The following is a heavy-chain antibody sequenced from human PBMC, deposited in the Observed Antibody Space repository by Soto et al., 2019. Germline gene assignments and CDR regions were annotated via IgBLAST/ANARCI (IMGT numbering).Heavy chain of an antibody. J-gene: IGHJ4*02. CDR3: ARVHYDFWSGKSKNYYFDY. CDR2: IYYSGST. CDR1: GGSISSGGYY. V-gene: IGHV4-31*03. D-gene: IGHD3-3*01. Sequence: SETLSLTCTVSGGSISSGGYYWSWIRQHPGKGLEWIGYIYYSGSTYYNPSLKSRVTISVDTSKNQFSLKLSSVTAADTAVYYCARVHYDFWSGKSKNYYFDYWGQGTLVTV.